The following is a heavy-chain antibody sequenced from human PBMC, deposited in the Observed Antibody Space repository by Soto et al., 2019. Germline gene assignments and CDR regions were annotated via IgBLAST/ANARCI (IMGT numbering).Heavy chain of an antibody. J-gene: IGHJ6*01. CDR2: IYHSGST. CDR3: ARVPDV. Sequence: PSETLSLTCAVSCGSISSGGYSWSWTRQPPGKGLEWIGYIYHSGSTYYNPSLKSRVTISVDRSKNQFSLKLSFVTAADTAVYYCARVPDVWGQGTTVAVSS. V-gene: IGHV4-30-2*01. CDR1: CGSISSGGYS.